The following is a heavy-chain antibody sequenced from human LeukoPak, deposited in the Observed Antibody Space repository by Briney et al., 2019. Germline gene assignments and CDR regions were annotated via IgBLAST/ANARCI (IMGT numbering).Heavy chain of an antibody. CDR2: IYTSGST. CDR3: ARYDYYDSSGPKGNDAFDI. CDR1: GGSISSSSYY. Sequence: PSETLSLTCTVSGGSISSSSYYWGWIRQPPGKGLEWIGRIYTSGSTNYNPSLKSRVTMSVDTSKNQFSLKLSSVTAADTAVYYCARYDYYDSSGPKGNDAFDIWGQGTMVTVSS. J-gene: IGHJ3*02. V-gene: IGHV4-39*07. D-gene: IGHD3-22*01.